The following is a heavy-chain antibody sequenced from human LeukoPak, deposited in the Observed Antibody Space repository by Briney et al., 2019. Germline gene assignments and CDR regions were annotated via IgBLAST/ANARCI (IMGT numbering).Heavy chain of an antibody. CDR3: ARGGGQQLVGGYYYYYYMDV. Sequence: PSETLFLTCTVSGVSLSSYYLSWIRQPAEKGLEWIGRIYTSGSTNYNPSLKSRVTISVDKSKNHFSLKMSSVTAADTAVYYCARGGGQQLVGGYYYYYYMDVWGKGTTVTVSS. J-gene: IGHJ6*03. D-gene: IGHD6-13*01. V-gene: IGHV4-4*07. CDR2: IYTSGST. CDR1: GVSLSSYY.